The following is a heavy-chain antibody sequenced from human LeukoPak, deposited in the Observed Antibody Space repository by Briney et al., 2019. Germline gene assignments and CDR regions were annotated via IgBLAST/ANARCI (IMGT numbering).Heavy chain of an antibody. J-gene: IGHJ4*02. Sequence: SETLSLTCTVSSGSISSYYWSWLRQPPGKGLEWIGYICYSGSTNYTPSLKSRVTMSVDPSKTQFSLKLSSVTAVDTAVYYCARGGSVTTDSDFDFWGQGTLVTVSS. V-gene: IGHV4-59*08. CDR2: ICYSGST. D-gene: IGHD4-17*01. CDR1: SGSISSYY. CDR3: ARGGSVTTDSDFDF.